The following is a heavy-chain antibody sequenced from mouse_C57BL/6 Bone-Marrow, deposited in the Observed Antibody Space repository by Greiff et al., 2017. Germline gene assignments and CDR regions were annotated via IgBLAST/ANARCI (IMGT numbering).Heavy chain of an antibody. CDR2: VYPRDGST. J-gene: IGHJ1*03. V-gene: IGHV1-85*01. D-gene: IGHD1-1*01. Sequence: QVQLQQSGPELVKPGASVKLSCKASGYTFTSYDINWVKQRPGQGLEWIGWVYPRDGSTKYNETFKGKATLTVDTSSSTADMELHSLTSEDSAVYFCSRDYGSSYWYFDVWGTGTTVTVSS. CDR3: SRDYGSSYWYFDV. CDR1: GYTFTSYD.